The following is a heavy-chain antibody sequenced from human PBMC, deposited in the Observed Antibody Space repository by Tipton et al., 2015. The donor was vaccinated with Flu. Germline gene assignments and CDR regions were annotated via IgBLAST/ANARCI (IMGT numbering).Heavy chain of an antibody. J-gene: IGHJ6*02. V-gene: IGHV4-59*01. Sequence: TLSLTCTVSGGSISSYYWSWIWQPPGKGLEWIGYIYYSGSTNYNPSLKSRVTISVDTSKNQFSLKLSSVTAADTAVYYCARDRPNYYYYGMDVWGQGP. CDR1: GGSISSYY. CDR3: ARDRPNYYYYGMDV. CDR2: IYYSGST.